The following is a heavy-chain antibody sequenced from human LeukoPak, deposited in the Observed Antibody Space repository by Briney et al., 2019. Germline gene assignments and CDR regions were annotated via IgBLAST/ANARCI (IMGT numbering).Heavy chain of an antibody. CDR1: GFTVDSSY. J-gene: IGHJ6*02. V-gene: IGHV3-66*02. CDR3: ARGFGKAAANVFGGYTIDV. Sequence: GVSLRLSCAASGFTVDSSYMSWVRQAPGKGLEWVSLIYTGGSTYYADSVRGRFTISRDNSKNTLYLQMNSLTPEDTAVYYCARGFGKAAANVFGGYTIDVWGQGTTVTVSS. D-gene: IGHD6-13*01. CDR2: IYTGGST.